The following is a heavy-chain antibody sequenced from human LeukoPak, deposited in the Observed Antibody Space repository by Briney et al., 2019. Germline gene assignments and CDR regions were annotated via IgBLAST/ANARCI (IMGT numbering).Heavy chain of an antibody. CDR3: ARGENTAMVTAADY. Sequence: PGGSLRLSCAASGFTFSSYWMHWVRQAPGKGLVWVSRINSDGSRTSYADSVKGRFTISRDNAKNTLYLQMNSLRAEDTAVYYCARGENTAMVTAADYWGQGALVTVSS. J-gene: IGHJ4*02. D-gene: IGHD5-18*01. V-gene: IGHV3-74*01. CDR1: GFTFSSYW. CDR2: INSDGSRT.